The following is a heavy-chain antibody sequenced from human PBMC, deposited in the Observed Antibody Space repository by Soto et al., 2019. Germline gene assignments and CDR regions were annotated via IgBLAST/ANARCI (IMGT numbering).Heavy chain of an antibody. V-gene: IGHV4-30-4*01. D-gene: IGHD4-17*01. CDR2: ISYSGTT. CDR1: GGCICSGKYY. CDR3: ATMGTPVTGLYYFDY. Sequence: PSVTLSLTCTVSGGCICSGKYYWCWIRQPPGKGLEWIGFISYSGTTHYSASLRSRVSISVDTSKNQFSLDLSSVTAADTAVYYCATMGTPVTGLYYFDYWGQGTLVTVSS. J-gene: IGHJ4*02.